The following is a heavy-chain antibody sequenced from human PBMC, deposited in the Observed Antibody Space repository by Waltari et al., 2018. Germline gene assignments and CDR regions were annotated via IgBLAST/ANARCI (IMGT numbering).Heavy chain of an antibody. D-gene: IGHD6-19*01. J-gene: IGHJ3*02. CDR1: GGSISSYY. V-gene: IGHV4-59*01. CDR2: IYYSGST. CDR3: ASRSGWRRGAFDI. Sequence: QVQLQESGPGLVKPSETLSLTCTVSGGSISSYYWSWIRQPPGKGLEWIGYIYYSGSTNYNPSLKSRVTISVDTSKNQFSLKLSSVTAADTAVYYCASRSGWRRGAFDIWGQGTMVTVSS.